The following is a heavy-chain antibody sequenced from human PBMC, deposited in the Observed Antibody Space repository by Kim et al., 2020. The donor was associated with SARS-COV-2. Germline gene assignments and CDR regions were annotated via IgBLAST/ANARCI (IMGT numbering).Heavy chain of an antibody. Sequence: DNEVAVKNRITINPDNSKHQFSLQLNSVTPEDTAVYYCARDHSGIDSFDYWGQGTLVTVSS. CDR3: ARDHSGIDSFDY. J-gene: IGHJ4*02. V-gene: IGHV6-1*01. D-gene: IGHD1-26*01.